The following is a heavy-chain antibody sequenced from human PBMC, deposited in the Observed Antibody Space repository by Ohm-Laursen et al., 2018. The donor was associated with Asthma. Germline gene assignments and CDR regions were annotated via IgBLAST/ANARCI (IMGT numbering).Heavy chain of an antibody. CDR3: ARAGIEAAGTLNNYYYGMDV. V-gene: IGHV1-3*01. CDR1: GYTFTSYA. CDR2: INAGNGNT. Sequence: ASVKVSCNVSGYTFTSYAMHWVRQAPGQRLEWMGWINAGNGNTKYSQKFQGRVTITRDTSASTAYMELSSLRSEDTAVYYCARAGIEAAGTLNNYYYGMDVWGQGTTVTVSS. J-gene: IGHJ6*02. D-gene: IGHD6-13*01.